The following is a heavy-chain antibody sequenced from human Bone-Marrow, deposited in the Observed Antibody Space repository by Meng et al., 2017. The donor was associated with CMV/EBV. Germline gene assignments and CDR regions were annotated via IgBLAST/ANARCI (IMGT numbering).Heavy chain of an antibody. Sequence: ASVKVSCKASGYTFTGYYMHWVRQAPGQGLEWMGWINPNSGGTNYAQKFQGRVTMTRDTSISTAYMELSRLRSDDTAVYYCARDPYSNYVYYYYYYGMDVWGQGNTVTVSS. CDR1: GYTFTGYY. CDR2: INPNSGGT. V-gene: IGHV1-2*02. D-gene: IGHD4-11*01. J-gene: IGHJ6*02. CDR3: ARDPYSNYVYYYYYYGMDV.